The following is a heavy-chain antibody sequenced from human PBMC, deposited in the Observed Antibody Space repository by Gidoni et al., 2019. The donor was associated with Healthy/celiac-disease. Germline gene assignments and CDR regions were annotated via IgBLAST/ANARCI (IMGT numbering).Heavy chain of an antibody. J-gene: IGHJ6*02. CDR2: ISSSSSTI. CDR1: GFTFTSYS. V-gene: IGHV3-48*02. CDR3: AREMEMATDYYGMDV. D-gene: IGHD5-12*01. Sequence: EVQLVESGGGLVQPGGSLRLSCAASGFTFTSYSMNWVRQAPGKGLEWVSYISSSSSTIYYADSVKGRFTISRDNAKNSLYLQMNSLRDEDTAVYYCAREMEMATDYYGMDVWGQGTTVTVSS.